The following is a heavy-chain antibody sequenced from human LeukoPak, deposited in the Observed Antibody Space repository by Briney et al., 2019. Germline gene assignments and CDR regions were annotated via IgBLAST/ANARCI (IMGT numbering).Heavy chain of an antibody. CDR2: IWSTGEYI. D-gene: IGHD6-13*01. Sequence: GGSLPLSCPGSGDGFTRHTMNWVRRAPGKGLEWISYIWSTGEYIYYADSVKGPFTISRDNARTSVYLQMNSLRVEDTAIYYCAREYDSRARFDSWGQGTLVTVSS. CDR1: GDGFTRHT. CDR3: AREYDSRARFDS. J-gene: IGHJ4*02. V-gene: IGHV3-21*05.